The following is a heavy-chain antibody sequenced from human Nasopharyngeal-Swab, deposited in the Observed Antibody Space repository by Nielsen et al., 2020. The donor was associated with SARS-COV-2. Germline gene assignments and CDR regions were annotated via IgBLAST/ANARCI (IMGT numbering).Heavy chain of an antibody. D-gene: IGHD3-10*01. CDR3: AKSGVRGVIRYAFDI. V-gene: IGHV3-23*01. Sequence: VRQAPGKGLEWVSAISGSGGSTYYADSVKGRFTISRDNSKNTLYLQMNSLRAEDTAVYYCAKSGVRGVIRYAFDIWDQGTMVTVSS. CDR2: ISGSGGST. J-gene: IGHJ3*02.